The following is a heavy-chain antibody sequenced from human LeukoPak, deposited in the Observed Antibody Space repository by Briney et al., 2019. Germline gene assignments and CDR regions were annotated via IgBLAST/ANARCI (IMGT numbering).Heavy chain of an antibody. CDR1: GFTFSSYA. CDR3: SRDLFTSSSYFYYMDV. V-gene: IGHV3-64*01. D-gene: IGHD6-6*01. Sequence: QPGGSLRLSCAASGFTFSSYAMHWVRQAPGKGLEYVLAVSSSGGSTYYANSVKGRFTISRDNSKNTLYLQMGSLRAEDMAVYYCSRDLFTSSSYFYYMDVWGKGTTVTVSS. J-gene: IGHJ6*03. CDR2: VSSSGGST.